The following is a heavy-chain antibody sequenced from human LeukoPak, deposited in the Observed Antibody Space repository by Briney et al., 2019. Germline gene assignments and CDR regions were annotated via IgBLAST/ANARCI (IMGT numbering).Heavy chain of an antibody. V-gene: IGHV1-46*01. CDR2: INPSGGST. Sequence: GASVRVSCKASGYTFTSYYMHWVRRAPGQGLEWMGIINPSGGSTSYAQKFQGRVTMTRDTSTSTVYMELSSLRSEDTAVYYCASRYIAAAGRVFDYWGQGTLVTVSS. CDR1: GYTFTSYY. CDR3: ASRYIAAAGRVFDY. J-gene: IGHJ4*02. D-gene: IGHD6-13*01.